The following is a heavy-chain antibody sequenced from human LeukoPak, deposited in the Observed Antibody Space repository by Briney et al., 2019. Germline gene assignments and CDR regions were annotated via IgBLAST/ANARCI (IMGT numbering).Heavy chain of an antibody. CDR1: GFTFSNYA. Sequence: GESLRLSCAVSGFTFSNYAMNWIRQAPGKGLEWVSSIDVGSYTYYAGSVKGRFTISRDNAKNLLYLQMNSLRVEDTAVYYCARGAYSSGWAYFDHWGQGTLVTVSS. D-gene: IGHD6-19*01. CDR2: IDVGSYT. CDR3: ARGAYSSGWAYFDH. V-gene: IGHV3-21*01. J-gene: IGHJ4*02.